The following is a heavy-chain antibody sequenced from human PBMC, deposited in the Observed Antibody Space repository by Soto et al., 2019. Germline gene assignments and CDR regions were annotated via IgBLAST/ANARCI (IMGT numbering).Heavy chain of an antibody. CDR2: ISTYDDKT. CDR1: GYSFRTHG. V-gene: IGHV1-18*01. D-gene: IGHD2-15*01. J-gene: IGHJ5*02. CDR3: ARDLGYCNSSGCFRNWFDP. Sequence: QVQLVQSGAEVKTPGASVKVSCRASGYSFRTHGISWVRQAPGQGLEWMGWISTYDDKTNFPQKFQGRITMTTDTSPSTAYMELRSLRSDDTAVYFCARDLGYCNSSGCFRNWFDPWGPGTLVTVSS.